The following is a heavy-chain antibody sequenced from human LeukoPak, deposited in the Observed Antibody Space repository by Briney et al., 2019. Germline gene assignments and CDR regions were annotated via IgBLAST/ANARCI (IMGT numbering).Heavy chain of an antibody. V-gene: IGHV3-64D*09. Sequence: PGGSLRLSCSASGFTFSSYAMHWVRQAPGKGLEYVSAISSNGGSTYYADSVKGRFTISRDNSKNTLYLQMSSLRAEDTAVYYCARVIPGVAVAAGAFDIWGQGTMVTVSS. CDR2: ISSNGGST. CDR1: GFTFSSYA. CDR3: ARVIPGVAVAAGAFDI. D-gene: IGHD6-19*01. J-gene: IGHJ3*02.